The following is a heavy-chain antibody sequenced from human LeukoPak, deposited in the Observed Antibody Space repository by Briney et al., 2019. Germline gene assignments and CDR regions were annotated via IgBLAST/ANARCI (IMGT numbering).Heavy chain of an antibody. D-gene: IGHD3-22*01. CDR2: TYYSGST. J-gene: IGHJ5*02. Sequence: PSETLSLTCTVSGDSISTTSFYWGWIRQPPGKGLDCLGTTYYSGSTYNPSLTSRVTISVDTSKNQLSLKLSSVTAADTAVYYCTRPYYYDSRIDPWGQGILVTVSS. CDR3: TRPYYYDSRIDP. V-gene: IGHV4-39*07. CDR1: GDSISTTSFY.